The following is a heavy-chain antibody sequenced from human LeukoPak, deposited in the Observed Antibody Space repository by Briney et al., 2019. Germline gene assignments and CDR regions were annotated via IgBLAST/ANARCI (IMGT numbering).Heavy chain of an antibody. CDR1: GYNFTRSW. J-gene: IGHJ5*02. CDR2: IYPGGSDA. Sequence: GESLKISCKGSGYNFTRSWIVWVRQMPGKGLEWMGVIYPGGSDARYSPSFQGRVTISADKSISTAYLQWSSLRASDTAIYYCARCVNYFGSSGHTGWFDPWGQGTLVTVSS. D-gene: IGHD3-10*01. CDR3: ARCVNYFGSSGHTGWFDP. V-gene: IGHV5-51*01.